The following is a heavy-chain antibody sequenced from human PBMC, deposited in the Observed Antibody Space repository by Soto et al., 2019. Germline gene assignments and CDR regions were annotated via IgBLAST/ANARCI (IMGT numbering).Heavy chain of an antibody. Sequence: GASVKVSCKASGGTFSSYAISWVRQAPGQGLEWMGGIIPIFGTANYAQKFQGRVTITADESTSTAYMELSSLRSEDTAVYYCARGPPSLYGDYRDAFDIWGQGTMVTVSS. D-gene: IGHD4-17*01. V-gene: IGHV1-69*13. J-gene: IGHJ3*02. CDR2: IIPIFGTA. CDR3: ARGPPSLYGDYRDAFDI. CDR1: GGTFSSYA.